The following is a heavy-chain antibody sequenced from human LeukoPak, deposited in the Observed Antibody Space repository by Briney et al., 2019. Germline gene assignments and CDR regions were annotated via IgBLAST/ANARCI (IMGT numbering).Heavy chain of an antibody. CDR3: ANGGTYSSGP. D-gene: IGHD3-22*01. J-gene: IGHJ5*02. CDR2: ISSTSPRAI. CDR1: GFTFSDYY. Sequence: GGSLRLSCAASGFTFSDYYMSWIRQAPGKGLEWVSLISSTSPRAISYGDSVKGRFTTSRDDAKDSLFLQINSLRAEDTAVYYCANGGTYSSGPWGQGTLVTVSS. V-gene: IGHV3-11*04.